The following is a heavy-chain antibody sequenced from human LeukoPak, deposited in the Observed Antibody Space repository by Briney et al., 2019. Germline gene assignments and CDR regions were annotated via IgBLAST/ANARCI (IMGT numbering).Heavy chain of an antibody. J-gene: IGHJ4*02. CDR3: AKDLRGCSSTSCYPGY. CDR1: GFTFSSYG. Sequence: GGSLRLSCAASGFTFSSYGMHWVRQAPGKGLEWVAVISYDGSNKYDADSVKGRFTISRDNSKNTLYLQMNSLRAEDTAVYYCAKDLRGCSSTSCYPGYWGQGTLVTVSS. CDR2: ISYDGSNK. V-gene: IGHV3-30*18. D-gene: IGHD2-2*01.